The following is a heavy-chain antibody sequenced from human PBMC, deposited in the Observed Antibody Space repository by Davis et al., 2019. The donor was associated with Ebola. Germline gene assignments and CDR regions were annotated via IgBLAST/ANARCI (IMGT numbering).Heavy chain of an antibody. CDR1: GGTFSSYA. V-gene: IGHV1-69*13. J-gene: IGHJ4*02. Sequence: SVKVSCKASGGTFSSYAISWVRQAPGQGLEWMGGIIPIFGTANYAQKFQGRVTITADESTSTAYMELSSLRSEDTAVYYCARESDSGYDYNPPGYWGQGTLVTVSS. CDR3: ARESDSGYDYNPPGY. D-gene: IGHD5-12*01. CDR2: IIPIFGTA.